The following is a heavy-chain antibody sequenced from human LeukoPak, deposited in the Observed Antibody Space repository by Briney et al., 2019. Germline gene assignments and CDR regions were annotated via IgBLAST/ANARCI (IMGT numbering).Heavy chain of an antibody. CDR3: ARVEGELLLWFGESRYYFDY. D-gene: IGHD3-10*01. V-gene: IGHV4-39*07. J-gene: IGHJ4*02. CDR2: IYYSGSM. CDR1: GGPISSSSYY. Sequence: SETLSLTCTVSGGPISSSSYYWGWIRQPPGKGLEWIGNIYYSGSMYWNLSLKSRVTISIDTSKKQFSLKLSSVTAADTAVYYCARVEGELLLWFGESRYYFDYWGQGTLVTVSS.